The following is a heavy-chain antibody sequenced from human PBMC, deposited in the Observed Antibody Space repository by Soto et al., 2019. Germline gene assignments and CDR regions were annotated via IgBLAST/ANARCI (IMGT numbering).Heavy chain of an antibody. J-gene: IGHJ4*02. CDR2: ISGSGGST. V-gene: IGHV3-23*01. CDR1: GFTFSSYA. CDR3: AKVYYYDSSGYYYPFDY. D-gene: IGHD3-22*01. Sequence: GGSLRLSCAASGFTFSSYAMSWVRQAPGKGLEWVSAISGSGGSTYYADSVKGRFTISRDNSKNTLYLQMNSLRAEDTAVYYCAKVYYYDSSGYYYPFDYWGQGTLVTVSS.